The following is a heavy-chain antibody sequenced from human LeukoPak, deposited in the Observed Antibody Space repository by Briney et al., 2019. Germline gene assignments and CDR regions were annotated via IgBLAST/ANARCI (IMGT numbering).Heavy chain of an antibody. CDR2: INWNGGST. Sequence: GGSLRLSCAASGFTFDDYGMSWVRQAPGKGLEWISGINWNGGSTGYADSVKGRFTISRDNAKNSLYLQMNSLRAEDTALYYCARDLGSGSYDIYMDVWGKGTTVTVSS. D-gene: IGHD3-10*01. CDR3: ARDLGSGSYDIYMDV. CDR1: GFTFDDYG. J-gene: IGHJ6*03. V-gene: IGHV3-20*04.